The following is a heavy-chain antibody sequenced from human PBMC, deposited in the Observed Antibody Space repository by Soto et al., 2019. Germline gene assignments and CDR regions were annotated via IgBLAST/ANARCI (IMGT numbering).Heavy chain of an antibody. CDR2: ISSSSSYI. Sequence: GGSLRLSCAASGFTFSIYSMNWVRQAPGKGLEWVSSISSSSSYIYYADSVKGRFTISRDNAKNSLYLQMNSLRAEDTAVYYCARDEGDILTGYYYYYGMDVWGQGTTVTVSS. CDR1: GFTFSIYS. D-gene: IGHD3-9*01. V-gene: IGHV3-21*01. CDR3: ARDEGDILTGYYYYYGMDV. J-gene: IGHJ6*02.